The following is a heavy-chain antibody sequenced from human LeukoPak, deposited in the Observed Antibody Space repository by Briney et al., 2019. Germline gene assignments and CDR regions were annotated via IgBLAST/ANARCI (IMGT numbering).Heavy chain of an antibody. Sequence: GGSLRLSCATSGFTFSNYNMNWVRQAPGKGLGWVSSISSGGTFIYYADSVKGRFTISRDNAKNSLYLQMNSLRAEDTAVYYCARGGSGSYNAFDIWGQGTMVTVSS. V-gene: IGHV3-21*01. CDR3: ARGGSGSYNAFDI. D-gene: IGHD1-26*01. CDR1: GFTFSNYN. J-gene: IGHJ3*02. CDR2: ISSGGTFI.